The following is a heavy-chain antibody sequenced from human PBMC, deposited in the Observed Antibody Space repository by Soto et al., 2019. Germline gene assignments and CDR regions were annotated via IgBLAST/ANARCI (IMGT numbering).Heavy chain of an antibody. CDR3: ARSRGYSSGRFDY. J-gene: IGHJ4*02. CDR2: IISSSSYT. V-gene: IGHV3-11*06. D-gene: IGHD6-19*01. Sequence: QVQLVESGGGLVNPGGSLRLSCAASGVTFSDYYMSWILQAPGEGLEWGSYIISSSSYTNYADSVKGRFTISRDNAKNSLYMQMNSLRAEDTAVYYCARSRGYSSGRFDYWGQGTLVTVSS. CDR1: GVTFSDYY.